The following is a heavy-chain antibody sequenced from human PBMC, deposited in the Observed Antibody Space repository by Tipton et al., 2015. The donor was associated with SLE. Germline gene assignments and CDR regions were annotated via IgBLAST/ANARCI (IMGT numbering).Heavy chain of an antibody. D-gene: IGHD3-22*01. J-gene: IGHJ2*01. CDR1: GGSISGYY. CDR3: ARVFYDSSAYPYWYFDL. CDR2: IYYSGST. Sequence: TLSLTCSVSGGSISGYYWSWIRQPPGKGLEWIGYIYYSGSTYYNPSLKSRVTISVDTSKNQFSLKLSSVTAADTAVYYCARVFYDSSAYPYWYFDLWGRGTLVTVSS. V-gene: IGHV4-59*08.